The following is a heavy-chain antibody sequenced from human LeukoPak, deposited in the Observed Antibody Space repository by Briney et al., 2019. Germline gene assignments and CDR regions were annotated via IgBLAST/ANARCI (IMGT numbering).Heavy chain of an antibody. J-gene: IGHJ6*03. D-gene: IGHD3-10*01. CDR2: IIPIFGTA. CDR1: GGTFSSYA. Sequence: ASVKVSCKASGGTFSSYAISWVRQAPGQGLEWMGGIIPIFGTANYAQKFQGRVTITTDESTSTAYMELGSLRSEDTAVYYCARAPYYYGSGSYYNVYYYHMDVWGKGTTVTVSS. V-gene: IGHV1-69*05. CDR3: ARAPYYYGSGSYYNVYYYHMDV.